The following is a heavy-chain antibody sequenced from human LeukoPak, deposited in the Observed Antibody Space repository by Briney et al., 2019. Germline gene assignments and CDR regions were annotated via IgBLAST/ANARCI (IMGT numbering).Heavy chain of an antibody. J-gene: IGHJ4*02. Sequence: SETLSLTCTVSGGSISSSSYYWGWIRQPPGKGLEWIGSIYYSGSTYYNPSLKSRVTISVDTSKNQFSLKLSSVTAADTAVYYCARDSLLWFGELLSWDYWGQGTLVTVSS. CDR2: IYYSGST. CDR1: GGSISSSSYY. D-gene: IGHD3-10*01. CDR3: ARDSLLWFGELLSWDY. V-gene: IGHV4-39*07.